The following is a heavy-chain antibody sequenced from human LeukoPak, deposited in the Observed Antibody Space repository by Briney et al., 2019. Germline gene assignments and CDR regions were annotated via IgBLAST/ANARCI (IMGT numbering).Heavy chain of an antibody. CDR3: ARDPGVYDSYGYYYYYYEDV. J-gene: IGHJ6*03. CDR1: GGSISSYY. V-gene: IGHV4-59*12. CDR2: IYYSGST. D-gene: IGHD3-22*01. Sequence: PSETLSLTCTVSGGSISSYYWSWIRQPPGKGLEWIGYIYYSGSTNYNPSLKSRVTISVDTSKNQFSLKLSSVTATDTAMYYCARDPGVYDSYGYYYYYYEDVWGKGTTVTVSS.